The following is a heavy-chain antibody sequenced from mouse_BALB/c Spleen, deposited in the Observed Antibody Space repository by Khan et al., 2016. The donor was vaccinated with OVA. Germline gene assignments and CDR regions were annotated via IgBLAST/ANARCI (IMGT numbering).Heavy chain of an antibody. CDR3: ARREKYGYDPSWFAY. D-gene: IGHD2-2*01. CDR1: GYTFTSYW. CDR2: IDPSDSET. V-gene: IGHV1-61*01. Sequence: QVQLQQPGAELVRPGASVKLSCKASGYTFTSYWMNWVKQRPGQGLEWIGMIDPSDSETHYNQIFKDKATLTVDKSSSTAYMQLSSRTSEDSAVYYCARREKYGYDPSWFAYWGQGTLVTVSA. J-gene: IGHJ3*01.